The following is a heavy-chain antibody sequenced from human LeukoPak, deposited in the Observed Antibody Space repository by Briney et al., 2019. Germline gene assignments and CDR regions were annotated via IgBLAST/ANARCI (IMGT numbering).Heavy chain of an antibody. CDR2: TKPNSGNT. CDR3: ARAYSSGWYLDAFDI. D-gene: IGHD6-19*01. CDR1: GYIFTSYD. J-gene: IGHJ3*02. V-gene: IGHV1-8*01. Sequence: ASVKVSCKASGYIFTSYDINWVRQATGQGPEWMGWTKPNSGNTDYAQKFQGRVTMTRDTSISTAYMELSSLRSEDTAVYYCARAYSSGWYLDAFDIWGQGTMVTVSS.